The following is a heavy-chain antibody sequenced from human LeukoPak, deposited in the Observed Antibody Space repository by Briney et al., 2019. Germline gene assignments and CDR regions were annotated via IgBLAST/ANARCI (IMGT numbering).Heavy chain of an antibody. CDR1: GFTFDDYG. J-gene: IGHJ4*02. D-gene: IGHD3-22*01. V-gene: IGHV3-20*04. CDR3: ARERYDSSGYYYVEFDY. CDR2: INWNGGST. Sequence: PGGSLRLSCAASGFTFDDYGMSWVRQAPGKGLEWVSGINWNGGSTGYADSVKGRFTISRDNAKNSRYLQMNSLRAEDTALYYCARERYDSSGYYYVEFDYWGQGTLVTVSS.